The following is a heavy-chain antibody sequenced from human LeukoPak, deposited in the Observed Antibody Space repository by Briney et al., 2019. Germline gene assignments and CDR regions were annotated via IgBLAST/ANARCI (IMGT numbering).Heavy chain of an antibody. Sequence: GGSLRLSCAASGFTFSNYWMSWGRQAPGKGVGWVANIKQDGSEKYYVDSVKGRFTISRDNAKNSLYLQMNSLRAEDTAVYYCARVVPAAIAFDYWGQGTLVTVSS. V-gene: IGHV3-7*01. CDR3: ARVVPAAIAFDY. D-gene: IGHD2-2*01. J-gene: IGHJ4*02. CDR2: IKQDGSEK. CDR1: GFTFSNYW.